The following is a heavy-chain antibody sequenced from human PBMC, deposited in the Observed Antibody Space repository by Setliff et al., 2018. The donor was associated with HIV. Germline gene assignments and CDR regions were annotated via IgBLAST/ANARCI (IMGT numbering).Heavy chain of an antibody. CDR1: GGTFSSYA. J-gene: IGHJ4*02. D-gene: IGHD3-22*01. Sequence: VKVSCKASGGTFSSYAISWVRQAPGQGLEWMGGIIPIFGTANYAQKFQGRVTITADESTSTAYMELSSLRSEDTAVYYCATGQTYYYDSSGYYLYWGQGTLVTVSS. CDR3: ATGQTYYYDSSGYYLY. CDR2: IIPIFGTA. V-gene: IGHV1-69*01.